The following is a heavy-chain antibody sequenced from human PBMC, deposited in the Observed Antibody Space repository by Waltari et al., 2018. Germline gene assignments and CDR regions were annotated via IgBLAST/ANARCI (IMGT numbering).Heavy chain of an antibody. Sequence: QVLLVESGGGVVQPGGSLSLSCAASGFTFSSYDMHWVRQAPGKGLEWVGVISYDGSNEYCADSVKGRFTISRDNSKNTLYLQMNNLRTEDTAVYYCARASGGGTNFLIDYWGQGTLVTVSS. CDR1: GFTFSSYD. CDR2: ISYDGSNE. J-gene: IGHJ4*02. V-gene: IGHV3-30-3*01. D-gene: IGHD1-7*01. CDR3: ARASGGGTNFLIDY.